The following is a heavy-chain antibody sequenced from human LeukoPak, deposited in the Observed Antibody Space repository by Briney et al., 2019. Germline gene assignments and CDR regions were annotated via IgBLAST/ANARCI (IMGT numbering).Heavy chain of an antibody. D-gene: IGHD5-18*01. CDR2: INPSGGST. CDR3: AREGVNTAFDY. J-gene: IGHJ4*02. V-gene: IGHV1-46*01. Sequence: PWASVQVSCKASGYTFTSYYMHWVRQAPGQGLEWMGIINPSGGSTSYAQKFQGRVTMTRDTSTSTAYMELSSLRSEDTAVYYCAREGVNTAFDYWGQGTLVTVSS. CDR1: GYTFTSYY.